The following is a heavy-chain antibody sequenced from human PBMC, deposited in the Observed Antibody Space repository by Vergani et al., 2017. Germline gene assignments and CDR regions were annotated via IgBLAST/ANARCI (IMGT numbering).Heavy chain of an antibody. CDR1: GFTFGDYA. D-gene: IGHD1-26*01. J-gene: IGHJ4*02. Sequence: EVQLVESGGGLVQPGRSLRLSCTASGFTFGDYAMSWFRQAPGKGLEWVGFIRSKAYGGTTEYAASVKGRFTISRDDSKSIAYLQMNSLKTEDTAVYYCARDPVRWELLYWGQGTLVTVSS. V-gene: IGHV3-49*03. CDR2: IRSKAYGGTT. CDR3: ARDPVRWELLY.